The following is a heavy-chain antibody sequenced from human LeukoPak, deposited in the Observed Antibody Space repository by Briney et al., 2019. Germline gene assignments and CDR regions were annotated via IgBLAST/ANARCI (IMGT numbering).Heavy chain of an antibody. CDR1: GFTFSSYG. CDR3: AKPTKVAGTDY. J-gene: IGHJ4*02. D-gene: IGHD2-15*01. Sequence: GGSLRLSCAASGFTFSSYGMHWVRQATGKGLEWVSAIGTAGDTYYADSVKGRFTISRDNSKNTLYLQMNSLRAEDTAVYYCAKPTKVAGTDYWGQGTLVTVSS. CDR2: IGTAGDT. V-gene: IGHV3-13*01.